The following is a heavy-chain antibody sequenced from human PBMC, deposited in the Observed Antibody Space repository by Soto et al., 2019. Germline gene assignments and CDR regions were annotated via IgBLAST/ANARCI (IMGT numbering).Heavy chain of an antibody. D-gene: IGHD5-12*01. V-gene: IGHV3-33*01. Sequence: VAVIWYDGSNKYYADSVKGRFTISRDNSKNTLYLQMNSLRAEDTAVYYCARDSRDGYNFYYFDYWGQGTLVTVSS. J-gene: IGHJ4*02. CDR2: IWYDGSNK. CDR3: ARDSRDGYNFYYFDY.